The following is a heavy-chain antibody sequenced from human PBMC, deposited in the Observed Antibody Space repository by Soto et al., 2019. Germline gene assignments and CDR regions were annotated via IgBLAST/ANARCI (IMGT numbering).Heavy chain of an antibody. CDR2: ISGSGDRT. CDR1: GFTFSSYA. V-gene: IGHV3-23*01. Sequence: GGSLRLSCAASGFTFSSYAITWVRQAPGKGLEWVSVISGSGDRTYYADSVKGRFTISRDNSKNTLYLQMNSLRAEDTAVYYCASGKGRYFYYGMDVWGQGTTVTVSS. D-gene: IGHD1-26*01. CDR3: ASGKGRYFYYGMDV. J-gene: IGHJ6*02.